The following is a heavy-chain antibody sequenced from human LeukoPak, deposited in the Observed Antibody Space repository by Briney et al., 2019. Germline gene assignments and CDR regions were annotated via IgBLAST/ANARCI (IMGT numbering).Heavy chain of an antibody. CDR1: GGTFSSYA. V-gene: IGHV1-69*13. Sequence: GASVKVSCKASGGTFSSYAISWVRQAPGQGLEWMGGIIPIFGTANYAQKFQGRVTITADESTSTAYMELSSLRSEDTAVYYCARAFQEYSSSSGYWGQGTLVTVSS. CDR3: ARAFQEYSSSSGY. J-gene: IGHJ4*02. CDR2: IIPIFGTA. D-gene: IGHD6-6*01.